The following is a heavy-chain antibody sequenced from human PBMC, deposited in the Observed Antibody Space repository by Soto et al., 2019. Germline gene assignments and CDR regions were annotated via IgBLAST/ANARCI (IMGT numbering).Heavy chain of an antibody. CDR3: VRGGGYCSGGSGYSEWFGP. CDR2: INHSGST. D-gene: IGHD2-15*01. J-gene: IGHJ5*02. Sequence: QVQLQQWGAGLLTPSETLSLTCAVYGGSFSGYYWSWIRQPPGKGLAWIGEINHSGSTNYNPSLKSRATLSLDTYKNQFSRMLSSVPAADTAVYYCVRGGGYCSGGSGYSEWFGPWGQGTLVTFSS. CDR1: GGSFSGYY. V-gene: IGHV4-34*01.